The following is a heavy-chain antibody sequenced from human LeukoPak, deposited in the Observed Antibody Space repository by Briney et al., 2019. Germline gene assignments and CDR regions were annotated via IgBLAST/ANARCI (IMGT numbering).Heavy chain of an antibody. CDR2: IRYDGSNK. D-gene: IGHD1-26*01. CDR1: GFTFRSYG. V-gene: IGHV3-30*02. CDR3: AKDRAVWGSSHSYYYDY. Sequence: GGSLRLSCAASGFTFRSYGMHWVRQAPSKGLEWVAFIRYDGSNKYYADSVKGRFTISRDNSKNTLYLQMNSLRAEDTAVYYCAKDRAVWGSSHSYYYDYWGQGTLVTVSS. J-gene: IGHJ4*02.